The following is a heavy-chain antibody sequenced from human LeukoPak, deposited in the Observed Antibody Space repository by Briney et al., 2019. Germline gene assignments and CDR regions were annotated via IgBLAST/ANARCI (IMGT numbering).Heavy chain of an antibody. CDR3: ARDRLYCSGGSCYSSPFDY. V-gene: IGHV4-34*01. D-gene: IGHD2-15*01. CDR1: GGSFSGYY. CDR2: INRSGST. Sequence: SETLSLTCAVYGGSFSGYYWSWIRQPPGKGLEWIGEINRSGSTNYNPSLKSRVTISVDTSKNQFSLKLSSVTAADTAVYYCARDRLYCSGGSCYSSPFDYWGQGTLVTVSS. J-gene: IGHJ4*02.